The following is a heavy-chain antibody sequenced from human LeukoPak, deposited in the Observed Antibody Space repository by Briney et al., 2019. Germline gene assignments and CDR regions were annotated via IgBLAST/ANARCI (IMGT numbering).Heavy chain of an antibody. V-gene: IGHV4-59*08. CDR1: GGSISSYY. D-gene: IGHD3-22*01. CDR2: IYNSGST. CDR3: ARGNTWLTSK. J-gene: IGHJ4*02. Sequence: SETLSLTCTVSGGSISSYYWSWIRQPPGKGLEWMGNIYNSGSTNYNPSLKSRVTISVDTSKNQFSLKLTSVTATDTAFYYCARGNTWLTSKWGQGTLVTVSS.